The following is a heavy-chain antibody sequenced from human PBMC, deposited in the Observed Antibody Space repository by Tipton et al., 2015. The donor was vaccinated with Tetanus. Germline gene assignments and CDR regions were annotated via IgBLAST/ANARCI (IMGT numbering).Heavy chain of an antibody. J-gene: IGHJ2*01. Sequence: GLVKPSETLSLTCSVSGGSISSYFWGWIRQSPGQGLEWIGLIYYSGSTSYNPSLKSRVTISVDTSKNQLSLKLTSVTAADTAVYYCATMTPVDWYFDLWGRGTLVTVSS. V-gene: IGHV4-59*01. CDR3: ATMTPVDWYFDL. CDR1: GGSISSYF. D-gene: IGHD4-23*01. CDR2: IYYSGST.